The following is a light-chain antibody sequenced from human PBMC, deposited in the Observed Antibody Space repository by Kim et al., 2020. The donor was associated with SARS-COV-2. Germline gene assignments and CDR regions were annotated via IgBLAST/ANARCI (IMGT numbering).Light chain of an antibody. CDR2: GKN. CDR1: SLRTYY. Sequence: ALGQTVSITCQGDSLRTYYASWYQQKPGQAPILVIYGKNNRPSGIPDRFSGSSSGNTASLTVTGAQAVDEADYYCNSRDKSGDHVVFGGGTK. CDR3: NSRDKSGDHVV. V-gene: IGLV3-19*01. J-gene: IGLJ2*01.